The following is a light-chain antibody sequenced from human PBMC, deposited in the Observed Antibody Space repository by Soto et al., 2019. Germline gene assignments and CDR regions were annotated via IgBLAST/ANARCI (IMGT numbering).Light chain of an antibody. CDR2: WAS. J-gene: IGKJ1*01. Sequence: DIVMTQSADSLAVSLGERATIKCKSSQSVFSNSNNKKYLAWYQQKPGQPPKLLIHWASIRESGVPDRFSGSGSGTDFTLTINSLQAEDVAVYYCQQYYSTPWTFGQGTKVEIK. CDR3: QQYYSTPWT. CDR1: QSVFSNSNNKKY. V-gene: IGKV4-1*01.